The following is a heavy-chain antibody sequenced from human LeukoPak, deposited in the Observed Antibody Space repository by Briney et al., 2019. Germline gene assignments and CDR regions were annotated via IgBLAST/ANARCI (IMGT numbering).Heavy chain of an antibody. CDR2: ISSSGSTI. CDR3: ARVTPDTAMDY. CDR1: GFTFSDYY. J-gene: IGHJ4*02. D-gene: IGHD5-18*01. Sequence: GGSLRLSCAASGFTFSDYYMSWIRQAPGKGLEWVSYISSSGSTIYYADSVKGRFTISRDNAKNSLYLQMNSLRAEDTAVYYWARVTPDTAMDYWGQGTLVTVSS. V-gene: IGHV3-11*01.